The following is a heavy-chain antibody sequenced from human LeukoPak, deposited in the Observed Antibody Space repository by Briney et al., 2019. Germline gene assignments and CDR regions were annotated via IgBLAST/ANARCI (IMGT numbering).Heavy chain of an antibody. CDR2: INPSGGST. Sequence: ASVKVSCKASGYTFTSYYMHWVRQAPGQGLEWMGIINPSGGSTSYAQKFRGRVTMTRDTSTSTVYMELSSLRSEDTAVYYCAREIYDFWSGSPPAVWGQGTTVTVSS. CDR1: GYTFTSYY. CDR3: AREIYDFWSGSPPAV. D-gene: IGHD3-3*01. J-gene: IGHJ6*02. V-gene: IGHV1-46*01.